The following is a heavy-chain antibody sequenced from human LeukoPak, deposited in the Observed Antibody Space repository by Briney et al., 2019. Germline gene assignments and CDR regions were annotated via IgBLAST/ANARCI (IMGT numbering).Heavy chain of an antibody. D-gene: IGHD2-2*01. CDR2: INHSGST. J-gene: IGHJ6*02. CDR3: ARGNTVVVPAAMRLRYYYGMDV. V-gene: IGHV4-34*01. Sequence: SETLSLTCAVYGGSFSGYYWSWIRQPPGKGLEWIGEINHSGSTNYNPSLKSRVTISVDTSKNQFSLKLSSVTAADTAVYYCARGNTVVVPAAMRLRYYYGMDVWSQGTTVTVSS. CDR1: GGSFSGYY.